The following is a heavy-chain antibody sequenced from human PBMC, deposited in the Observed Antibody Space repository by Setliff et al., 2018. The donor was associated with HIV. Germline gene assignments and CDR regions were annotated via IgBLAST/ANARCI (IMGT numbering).Heavy chain of an antibody. CDR1: GYSISSGYY. V-gene: IGHV4-38-2*01. CDR3: ARSLDYSGSGSYYVGWFDL. CDR2: SYHGGAT. D-gene: IGHD3-10*01. Sequence: SETLSLTCAVSGYSISSGYYWGWIRQPPGRGLEWIGNSYHGGATHYNPSLRSRVTISVDTSKNHFSLKLSSVTAADTAVYYCARSLDYSGSGSYYVGWFDLWGQGIPVTVSS. J-gene: IGHJ5*02.